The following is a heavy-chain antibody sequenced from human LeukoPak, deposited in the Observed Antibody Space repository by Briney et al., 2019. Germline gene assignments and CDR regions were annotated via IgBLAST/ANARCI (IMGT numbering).Heavy chain of an antibody. D-gene: IGHD3-3*01. V-gene: IGHV1-8*03. CDR3: ARRPYYDFWSGPRHYYFDY. J-gene: IGHJ4*02. Sequence: ASVKVSCKASGYTFTSYDINWVRQATGQGLEWMGWMNPNSGNTGYAQKFQGRVTITRNTSLSTAYMELSSLRSEDTAVYYCARRPYYDFWSGPRHYYFDYWGQGSLVTVSS. CDR2: MNPNSGNT. CDR1: GYTFTSYD.